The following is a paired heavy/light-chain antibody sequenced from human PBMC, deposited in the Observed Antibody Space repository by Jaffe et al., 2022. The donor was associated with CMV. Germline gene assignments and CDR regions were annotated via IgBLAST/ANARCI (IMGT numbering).Light chain of an antibody. V-gene: IGLV2-23*02. CDR2: EVS. CDR3: CSYAGSTYFLV. Sequence: QSALTQPASVSGSPGQSITISCTGTSSDVGSYNLVSWYQQHPGKAPKLMIYEVSKRPSGVSNRFSGSKSGNTASLTISGLQAEDEADYYCCSYAGSTYFLVFGGGTKLTVL. CDR1: SSDVGSYNL. J-gene: IGLJ3*02.
Heavy chain of an antibody. CDR1: GGSISNYY. V-gene: IGHV4-59*01. D-gene: IGHD6-19*01. J-gene: IGHJ6*03. CDR2: IYYSGST. CDR3: ARRASSGSSYYYYYMDV. Sequence: QVQLQESGPGLVKPSETLSLTCTISGGSISNYYWSWIRQPPGRGLEWIGYIYYSGSTNYNPSLKSRVTISVDTSKNQFSLKLSSVTAADTAVYYCARRASSGSSYYYYYMDVWGKGTTVTVSS.